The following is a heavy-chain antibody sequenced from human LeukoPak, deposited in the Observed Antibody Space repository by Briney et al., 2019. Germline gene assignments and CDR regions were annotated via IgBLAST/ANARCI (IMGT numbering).Heavy chain of an antibody. J-gene: IGHJ4*02. Sequence: GGSLRLSCAASGITVSSNYMSWVRQAPGKGLEWVSVLYTDGSTNYADSVKGRFTISRDNSKHTLYIQMNSLRVEDTAVYYCARADYFDSNGYYFDNWGQGALVTVSS. CDR2: LYTDGST. CDR1: GITVSSNY. V-gene: IGHV3-53*01. CDR3: ARADYFDSNGYYFDN. D-gene: IGHD3-22*01.